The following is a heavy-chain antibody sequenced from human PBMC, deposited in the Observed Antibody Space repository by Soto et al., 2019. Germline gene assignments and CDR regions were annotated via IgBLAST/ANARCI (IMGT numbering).Heavy chain of an antibody. D-gene: IGHD5-12*01. CDR1: GNRYSSNTAA. Sequence: LQTLSLSSAISGNRYSSNTAAWNWNSQSPSRGLEWLGRTYYRSKWYNDYGLSVKSRVTINPDTSKNQVSLQLNSVTPEDTALYYCARDISGRLDPWGQGTLVTVSS. V-gene: IGHV6-1*01. CDR2: TYYRSKWYN. J-gene: IGHJ5*02. CDR3: ARDISGRLDP.